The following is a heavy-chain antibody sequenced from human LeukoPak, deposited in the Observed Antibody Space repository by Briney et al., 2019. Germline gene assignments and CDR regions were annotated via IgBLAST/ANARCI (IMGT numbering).Heavy chain of an antibody. CDR3: ARDFWYYYDSSGYYYDY. D-gene: IGHD3-22*01. Sequence: VASVTVSCKASGYTFTIYYMHWVRQAPGQGLEWMGIINPSGGSTSYAQKFQGRVTMTRDTSTSTVYMELSSLRSEDTAVYYCARDFWYYYDSSGYYYDYWGQGTLVTVSS. CDR1: GYTFTIYY. V-gene: IGHV1-46*01. CDR2: INPSGGST. J-gene: IGHJ4*02.